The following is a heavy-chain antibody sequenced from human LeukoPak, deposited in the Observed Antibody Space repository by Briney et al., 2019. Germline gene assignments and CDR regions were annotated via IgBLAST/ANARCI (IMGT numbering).Heavy chain of an antibody. V-gene: IGHV3-48*03. CDR2: ISNSDSTI. CDR3: ARERGGFCSSTTCLRAFDI. Sequence: PGGSLRLSCAASGFTFSSYEMNWVRQAPGRGLEWVSYISNSDSTIYYADSVKGRFTISRDNAKNSLYLQMNSLGAEDTAVYYCARERGGFCSSTTCLRAFDIWGQGTMVTVSS. CDR1: GFTFSSYE. J-gene: IGHJ3*02. D-gene: IGHD2-2*03.